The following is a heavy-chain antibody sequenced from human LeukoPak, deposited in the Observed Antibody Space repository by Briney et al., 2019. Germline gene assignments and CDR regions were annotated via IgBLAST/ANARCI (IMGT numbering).Heavy chain of an antibody. CDR1: GFTFSSYW. D-gene: IGHD2-2*01. J-gene: IGHJ4*02. CDR2: IKYDGSAK. Sequence: PGGSLRLSCAASGFTFSSYWMTWVRQPPGKGLEWVANIKYDGSAKYYGESVKGRFTISRDNTKNPLHLQMNSLRAEDTAVYYCARVIVLVEGASDHFDYWGQGTPATVHS. V-gene: IGHV3-7*01. CDR3: ARVIVLVEGASDHFDY.